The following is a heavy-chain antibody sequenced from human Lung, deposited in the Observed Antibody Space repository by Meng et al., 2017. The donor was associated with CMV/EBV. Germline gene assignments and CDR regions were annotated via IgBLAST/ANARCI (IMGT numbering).Heavy chain of an antibody. CDR2: ISSSSSYI. CDR3: ARAGGFHPTDY. J-gene: IGHJ4*02. D-gene: IGHD5-12*01. Sequence: GGSLRLXCAASGFTFSSYSMNWVRQAPGKGLEWVSSISSSSSYIYYADSVKGRFTISRDNVKNSLYLQMNSLRAEDTAVYYCARAGGFHPTDYWGQGKLVTVSS. CDR1: GFTFSSYS. V-gene: IGHV3-21*01.